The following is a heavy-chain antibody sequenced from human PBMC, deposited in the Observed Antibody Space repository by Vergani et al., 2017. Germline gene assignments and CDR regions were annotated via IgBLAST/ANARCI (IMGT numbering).Heavy chain of an antibody. CDR1: GFIFSTYA. V-gene: IGHV3-23*01. D-gene: IGHD2-21*01. CDR2: ISASGAPT. CDR3: AKGSIVVVIADGYYFDY. Sequence: EVQLLESGGDLVQPGGSLRLSCTASGFIFSTYAMSWVRQAPGKGLEWVSGISASGAPTYYADSVKGRVTISRDNSKNTLYLQMNSLRAEDTAVYYCAKGSIVVVIADGYYFDYWGQGTLVTVSS. J-gene: IGHJ4*02.